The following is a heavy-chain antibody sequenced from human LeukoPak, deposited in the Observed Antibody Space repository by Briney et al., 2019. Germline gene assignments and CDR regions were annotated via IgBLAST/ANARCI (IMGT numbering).Heavy chain of an antibody. CDR1: GFTFNNYA. D-gene: IGHD3-22*01. J-gene: IGHJ4*02. CDR3: AKKGYYDGSGYYMYYFDH. V-gene: IGHV3-23*01. Sequence: GGSLRLSCTAAGFTFNNYAMGWVRQAPGKGLEWVSAISGSGGTAYYADSVKGRFTISRDNSKNTLYLQMNSLRAEDTAVYYCAKKGYYDGSGYYMYYFDHWGQGTLVTVSS. CDR2: ISGSGGTA.